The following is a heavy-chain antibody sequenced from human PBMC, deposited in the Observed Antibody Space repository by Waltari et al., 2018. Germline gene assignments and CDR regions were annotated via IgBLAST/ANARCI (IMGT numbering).Heavy chain of an antibody. Sequence: EVQLIESGGNLIEQGGSLRLSCLSSGFTLGTFNMNWVRQAQGKGLEWIAYITTTSRIISYADSVRGRFTISRDNAKDSLYLQMNSLRPEDTAVYHCVRDHRHGFDVWGQGTMVTVSS. CDR1: GFTLGTFN. CDR3: VRDHRHGFDV. CDR2: ITTTSRII. J-gene: IGHJ3*01. V-gene: IGHV3-48*01.